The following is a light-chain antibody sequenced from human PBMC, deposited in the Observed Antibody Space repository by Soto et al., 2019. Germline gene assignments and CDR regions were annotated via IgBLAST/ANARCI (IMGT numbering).Light chain of an antibody. V-gene: IGKV3-20*01. CDR1: RAVSSNY. Sequence: QPPGPWSSSPGESSPLSCVARRAVSSNYLAWYNKNPGQATRILISGASGRATGVHDRLSGSGYGKELTITIESMESEDLAVYVCKTYGDLPWTVGQGTKVDIK. CDR3: KTYGDLPWT. J-gene: IGKJ1*01. CDR2: GAS.